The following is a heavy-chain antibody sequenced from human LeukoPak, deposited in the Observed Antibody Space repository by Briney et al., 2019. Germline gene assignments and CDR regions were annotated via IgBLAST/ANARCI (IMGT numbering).Heavy chain of an antibody. CDR1: GGSISSGGYY. J-gene: IGHJ6*02. CDR3: ARRGPYSSGWYLNYGMDV. Sequence: SETLSLTCTVSGGSISSGGYYWSWIRQPPGKGLEWIGYIYHSGSTYYNPSLKSRVTISVDTSKNQFSLKLSSVTAADTAVYYCARRGPYSSGWYLNYGMDVWGQGTTVTVSS. V-gene: IGHV4-30-2*01. D-gene: IGHD6-19*01. CDR2: IYHSGST.